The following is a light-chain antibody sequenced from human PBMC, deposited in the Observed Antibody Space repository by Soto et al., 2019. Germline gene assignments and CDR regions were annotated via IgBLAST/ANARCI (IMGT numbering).Light chain of an antibody. V-gene: IGKV3-20*01. CDR1: QSIGSSY. J-gene: IGKJ2*01. CDR2: DAS. CDR3: QQYGNSPQT. Sequence: ETVLTQSPGTLSLSPGERATLSCRASQSIGSSYLAWYQQKPGQAPRLLIYDASSRATGIPDRFSGSGSGTDFTLTISRLEPEDFAEYYCQQYGNSPQTFGQGTKLEIK.